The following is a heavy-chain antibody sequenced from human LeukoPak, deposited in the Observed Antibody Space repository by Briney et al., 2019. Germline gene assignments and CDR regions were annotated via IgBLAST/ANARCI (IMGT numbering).Heavy chain of an antibody. J-gene: IGHJ6*02. D-gene: IGHD3-10*01. CDR1: GYTLTSYG. CDR3: AVYYYASGHLSQYGMDV. V-gene: IGHV1-18*01. Sequence: ASVKVSCKASGYTLTSYGISWVRQAPGQGLEWMGWISAYNGNTNYAQKLQGRVTMTTDTSTSTAYMELRSLRSDDTAVYYCAVYYYASGHLSQYGMDVWGQGTTATVSS. CDR2: ISAYNGNT.